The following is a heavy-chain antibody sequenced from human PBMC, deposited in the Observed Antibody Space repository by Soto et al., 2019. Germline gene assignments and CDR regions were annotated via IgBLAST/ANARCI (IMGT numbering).Heavy chain of an antibody. CDR2: FYPGDSTS. CDR3: ARIIGYCRNNDCSWTFDI. J-gene: IGHJ3*02. CDR1: GYSFISFC. V-gene: IGHV5-51*01. D-gene: IGHD2-2*03. Sequence: PGESMRISCKTSGYSFISFCVPWVRQKTGKGLEWMRTFYPGDSTSTYSPSFQGQVTISVDKSISTAYLHLSSLKASDTAMYYCARIIGYCRNNDCSWTFDIWGQGTMVTVSS.